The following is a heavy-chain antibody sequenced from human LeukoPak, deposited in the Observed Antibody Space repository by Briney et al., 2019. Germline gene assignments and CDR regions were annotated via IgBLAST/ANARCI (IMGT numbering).Heavy chain of an antibody. CDR3: AYYYYYYMDV. CDR1: GYTFTSYA. Sequence: ASVKVSCKASGYTFTSYAMNWVRQAPGQGLEWMGWINTNTGNPTYAQGFTGRFVLSLDISVSTAYLQISSLKAEDSAVYYCAYYYYYYMDVWGKGTTVTVSS. CDR2: INTNTGNP. J-gene: IGHJ6*03. V-gene: IGHV7-4-1*02.